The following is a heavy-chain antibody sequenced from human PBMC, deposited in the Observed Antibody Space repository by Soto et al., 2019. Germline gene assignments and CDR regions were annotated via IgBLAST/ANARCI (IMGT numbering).Heavy chain of an antibody. Sequence: QVQLQESGPGLVKPSETLSLTCTVSGGSISSYYWSWIRQPPGKGLEWIGYIYYSGSTNYNPSLKSRVTISVDTSKNQFSLKLSSVTAADTAVYYCARRRLDYGDPKVNYYYYYMDVWGKGTTVTVSS. CDR1: GGSISSYY. D-gene: IGHD4-17*01. CDR3: ARRRLDYGDPKVNYYYYYMDV. J-gene: IGHJ6*03. V-gene: IGHV4-59*08. CDR2: IYYSGST.